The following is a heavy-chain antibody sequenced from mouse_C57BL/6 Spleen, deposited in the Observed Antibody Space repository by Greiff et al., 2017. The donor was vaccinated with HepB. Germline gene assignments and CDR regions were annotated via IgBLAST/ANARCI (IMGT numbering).Heavy chain of an antibody. CDR1: GYTFTSYG. J-gene: IGHJ1*03. CDR2: IYPRSGNT. Sequence: QVQLQQSGAELARPGASVKLSCKASGYTFTSYGISWVKQRTGQGLEWIGEIYPRSGNTYYNEKFKGKATLTADKSSSTAYMELRSLTSEDSAVYFCARRREYYYGSSSNWYFDVWGTGTTVTVSS. CDR3: ARRREYYYGSSSNWYFDV. V-gene: IGHV1-81*01. D-gene: IGHD1-1*01.